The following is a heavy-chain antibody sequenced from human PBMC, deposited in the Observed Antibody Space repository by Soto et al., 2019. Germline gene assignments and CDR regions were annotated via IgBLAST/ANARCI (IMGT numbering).Heavy chain of an antibody. CDR3: ARGRHHQGMDV. Sequence: GGSLRLSCAASGFTFSSYDMHWVRQATGKGLEWVSAIGTAGDTYYPGSVKGRFTISREKAKNSLYLQMNSLRAGDTAVYYCARGRHHQGMDVWGQGTTVTVSS. D-gene: IGHD2-2*01. V-gene: IGHV3-13*01. J-gene: IGHJ6*02. CDR1: GFTFSSYD. CDR2: IGTAGDT.